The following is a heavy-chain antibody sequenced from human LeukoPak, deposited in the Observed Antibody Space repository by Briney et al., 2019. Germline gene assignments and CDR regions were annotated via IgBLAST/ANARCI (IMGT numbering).Heavy chain of an antibody. CDR2: IFGGGDNI. J-gene: IGHJ4*02. D-gene: IGHD6-19*01. V-gene: IGHV3-23*01. CDR1: GFTFNHYA. Sequence: GGSLRLSCAASGFTFNHYAMSWVRQAPGRGLEWVSAIFGGGDNIHYADSVKGRFTISRDNSKNTLYLQMNSLRAEDTAVYYCARDFQWLYYFDYWGQGTLVTVSS. CDR3: ARDFQWLYYFDY.